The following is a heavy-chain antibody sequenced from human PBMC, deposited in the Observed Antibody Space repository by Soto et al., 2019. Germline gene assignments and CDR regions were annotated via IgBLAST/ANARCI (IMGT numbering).Heavy chain of an antibody. CDR3: ARDEGGYYGSGSYYNYYFAY. V-gene: IGHV1-3*01. D-gene: IGHD3-10*01. CDR2: INAGNGNT. CDR1: GYTFTSYA. Sequence: ASVKVSCKASGYTFTSYAMHWVRQAPGQRLEWMGWINAGNGNTKYSQKFQGRVTITRDTSASTAYMELSSLRSEDTAVYYCARDEGGYYGSGSYYNYYFAYWGQRTPVTVSS. J-gene: IGHJ4*02.